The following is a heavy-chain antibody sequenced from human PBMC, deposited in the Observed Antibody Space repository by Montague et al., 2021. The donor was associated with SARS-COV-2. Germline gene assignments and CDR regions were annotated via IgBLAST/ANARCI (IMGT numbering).Heavy chain of an antibody. J-gene: IGHJ5*02. CDR3: ARDGYSSGRNGLHWFDP. D-gene: IGHD6-25*01. CDR1: IGSISSGSYY. Sequence: TLSLTCTVSIGSISSGSYYWGWIRQPARKGLEWIGRIYTSGSTNYNPSLKSRVTISVDTSKNQFSLKLSSVTAADTAVYYCARDGYSSGRNGLHWFDPWGQGTLVTVSS. V-gene: IGHV4-61*02. CDR2: IYTSGST.